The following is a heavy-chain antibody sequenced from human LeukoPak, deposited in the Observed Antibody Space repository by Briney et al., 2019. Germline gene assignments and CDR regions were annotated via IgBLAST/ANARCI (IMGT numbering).Heavy chain of an antibody. CDR1: GGSISSSSYY. CDR3: AHRGDYGGNYWLIYFDY. J-gene: IGHJ4*02. CDR2: IYYSGST. D-gene: IGHD4-23*01. Sequence: PSETLSLTCTVSGGSISSSSYYWGWIRQPPGKGLEWIGSIYYSGSTYYNPSLKSRVTISVDTSKNQFSLKLSSVTAADTAVYYCAHRGDYGGNYWLIYFDYWGQGTLVTVSS. V-gene: IGHV4-39*07.